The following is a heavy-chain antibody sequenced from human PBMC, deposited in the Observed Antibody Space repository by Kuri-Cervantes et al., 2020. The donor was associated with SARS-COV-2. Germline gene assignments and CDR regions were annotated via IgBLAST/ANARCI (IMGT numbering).Heavy chain of an antibody. CDR3: ARGRMDYDFWSGYYTWSDY. D-gene: IGHD3-3*01. Sequence: SCAVSGGSISSSNWWSWVRQPPGRGLEWIGEIYHSGSTNYNPSLKSRVTISVDKSKNQFSLKLSSVTAADTAVYYCARGRMDYDFWSGYYTWSDYWGQGTLVTVSS. CDR2: IYHSGST. CDR1: GGSISSSNW. V-gene: IGHV4-4*02. J-gene: IGHJ4*02.